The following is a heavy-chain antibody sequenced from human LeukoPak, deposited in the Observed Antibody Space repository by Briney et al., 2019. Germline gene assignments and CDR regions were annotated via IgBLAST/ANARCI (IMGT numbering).Heavy chain of an antibody. Sequence: SETLSLTCTVSGGSISTYRWSWIRQPPGKGLDWIGYIYYSGSTNYNPSLKSRVTISVDTTKNHFSLKLSSVTAADTAVYYCARGYYGSGSPYYYYYMDVWGKGTTVSVSS. CDR1: GGSISTYR. V-gene: IGHV4-59*01. CDR2: IYYSGST. J-gene: IGHJ6*03. CDR3: ARGYYGSGSPYYYYYMDV. D-gene: IGHD3-10*01.